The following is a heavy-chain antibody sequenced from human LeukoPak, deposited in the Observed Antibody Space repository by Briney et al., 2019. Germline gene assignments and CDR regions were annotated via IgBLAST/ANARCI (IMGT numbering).Heavy chain of an antibody. CDR3: ARGDDFDWPLYYYYMDV. CDR1: GYTFTSYD. CDR2: MNPNSGNT. V-gene: IGHV1-8*01. Sequence: ASVKVSCKASGYTFTSYDINWVRQATGQGLEWMGWMNPNSGNTGYAQKFQGRVTMTRNTSISTAYMELSSPRSEDTAVYYCARGDDFDWPLYYYYMDVWGKGTTVTISS. D-gene: IGHD3-9*01. J-gene: IGHJ6*03.